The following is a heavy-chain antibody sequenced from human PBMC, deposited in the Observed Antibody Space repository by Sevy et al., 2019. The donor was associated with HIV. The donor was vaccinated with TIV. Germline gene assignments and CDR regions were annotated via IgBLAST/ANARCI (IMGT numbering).Heavy chain of an antibody. D-gene: IGHD3-10*01. J-gene: IGHJ6*02. CDR1: GFTFSSYA. CDR3: AKDSPDSGSYYSRSYYYYYYGMDV. Sequence: GGSLRLSCAASGFTFSSYAMSWVRQAPGKGLEWFSAISGSGGSTYYADSVKGRFTISRDNSKNTLYLQMNSLRAEDTAVYYCAKDSPDSGSYYSRSYYYYYYGMDVWGQGTTVTVSS. CDR2: ISGSGGST. V-gene: IGHV3-23*01.